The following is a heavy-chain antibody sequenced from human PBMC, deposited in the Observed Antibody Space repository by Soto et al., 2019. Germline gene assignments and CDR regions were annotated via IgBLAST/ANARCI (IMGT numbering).Heavy chain of an antibody. CDR2: IYYDGSNK. CDR1: GFTFSSYA. D-gene: IGHD2-8*01. CDR3: ARPFCTNGVCYYYFDY. V-gene: IGHV3-33*01. Sequence: GGSLRLSCAASGFTFSSYAMHWVRQAPGKGLEWVAVIYYDGSNKYYIDSVKGRFTISRDNSKNTLYLQMNSLRAEDTAVYYCARPFCTNGVCYYYFDYWGQGTLVTVSS. J-gene: IGHJ4*02.